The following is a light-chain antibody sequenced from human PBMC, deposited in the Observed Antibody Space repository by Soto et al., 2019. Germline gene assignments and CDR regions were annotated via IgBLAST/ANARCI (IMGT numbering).Light chain of an antibody. CDR2: SAS. V-gene: IGKV1-6*01. CDR1: QDIGNV. J-gene: IGKJ1*01. Sequence: QLTLSPASLSASVGDRVIITCRASQDIGNVLGWYQQKPGKAPKLLIYSASTLERGVPTRFSGSGSGTDFTLSISSLQPEDFATYYCLKDTNFIWTFGQGTTVDFK. CDR3: LKDTNFIWT.